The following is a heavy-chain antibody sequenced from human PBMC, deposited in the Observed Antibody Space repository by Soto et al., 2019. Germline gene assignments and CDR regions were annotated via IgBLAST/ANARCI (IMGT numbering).Heavy chain of an antibody. Sequence: QVHLVQSGAEVKKPGASVKVSCKASGYTFTNYAIHWVRQAPGQRLEWMGWINAGNGNTKYSQKFQGRVTITRDTSASTAYMELSSLRSEDMAVYYCARATADVAVAGHYYFAYWGQGTLVTVSS. J-gene: IGHJ4*02. CDR2: INAGNGNT. D-gene: IGHD6-19*01. CDR3: ARATADVAVAGHYYFAY. V-gene: IGHV1-3*01. CDR1: GYTFTNYA.